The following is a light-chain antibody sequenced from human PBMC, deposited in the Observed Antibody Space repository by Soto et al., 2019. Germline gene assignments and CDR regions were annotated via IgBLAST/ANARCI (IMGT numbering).Light chain of an antibody. Sequence: LASQTISSWLAWYQQKPGKAPKLLIYKASTLKSGVPSRFSGSGSGTEFALTISRFYPQAFAPPICQRYRTDAEGFGQGTKVDIK. V-gene: IGKV1-5*03. J-gene: IGKJ1*01. CDR1: QTISSW. CDR2: KAS. CDR3: QRYRTDAEG.